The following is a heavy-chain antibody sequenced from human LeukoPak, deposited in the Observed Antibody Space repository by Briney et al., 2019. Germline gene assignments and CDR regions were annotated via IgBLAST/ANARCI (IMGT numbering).Heavy chain of an antibody. CDR3: ARDPQAVADYYFDY. J-gene: IGHJ4*02. CDR2: ISYDGSNK. D-gene: IGHD6-19*01. V-gene: IGHV3-30-3*01. CDR1: GFTFSSYA. Sequence: GRSLRLSCAASGFTFSSYAMHWVRQAPGKGLEWVAVISYDGSNKYYADSVKGRLTISRDNSKNTLYLQMNSLRAEDTAVYYCARDPQAVADYYFDYWGQGTLVTVSS.